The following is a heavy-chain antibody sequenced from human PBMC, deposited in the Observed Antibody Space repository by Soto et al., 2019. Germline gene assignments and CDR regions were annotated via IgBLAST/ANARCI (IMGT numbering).Heavy chain of an antibody. Sequence: QVQLVESGGGVVQPGRSLRLSCAASGFTFSSYAMHWVRQAPGKGLEWVAVISYDGSNKYYADSVKGRFTISRDNSKNTLYLQMNSLRAEDTAVYYCARDLYYYDSSGYYPRGQGTLVTVSS. V-gene: IGHV3-30-3*01. CDR3: ARDLYYYDSSGYYP. J-gene: IGHJ5*02. CDR2: ISYDGSNK. CDR1: GFTFSSYA. D-gene: IGHD3-22*01.